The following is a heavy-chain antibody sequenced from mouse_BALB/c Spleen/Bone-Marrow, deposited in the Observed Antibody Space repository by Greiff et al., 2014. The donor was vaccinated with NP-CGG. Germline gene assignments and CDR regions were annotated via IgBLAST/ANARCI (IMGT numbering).Heavy chain of an antibody. CDR3: TRSELRRGGYALDY. CDR1: GYSFTSYW. V-gene: IGHV1S81*02. D-gene: IGHD2-12*01. J-gene: IGHJ4*01. Sequence: QVHVKQSRAELVKPGALVKLSCKASGYSFTSYWMHWVKQRPGQGLEWIGEISPSNGRSNYNEKFKSKATLTVDKSSSTAYMQLSGLTSEDSAVYYCTRSELRRGGYALDYWGLGTSVTVSS. CDR2: ISPSNGRS.